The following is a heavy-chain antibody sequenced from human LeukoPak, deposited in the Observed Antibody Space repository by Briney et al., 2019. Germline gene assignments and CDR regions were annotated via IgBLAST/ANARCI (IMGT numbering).Heavy chain of an antibody. J-gene: IGHJ3*02. CDR2: FDPENGGT. Sequence: VASVKVSCKVSGFTGIELWMHWVRQAPGKGLEWMGGFDPENGGTVYAQKFQDRVTMTEDTSTDTAYMELSSLTSEDTAVYYCTTHTISRVVTYAFHIWGRGTMVTVSP. D-gene: IGHD3-3*01. V-gene: IGHV1-24*01. CDR1: GFTGIELW. CDR3: TTHTISRVVTYAFHI.